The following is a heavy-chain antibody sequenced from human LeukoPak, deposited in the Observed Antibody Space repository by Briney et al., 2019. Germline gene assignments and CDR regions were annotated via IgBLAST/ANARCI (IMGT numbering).Heavy chain of an antibody. V-gene: IGHV3-74*01. CDR2: INTDESKI. CDR3: ARDKLRGVSSALDI. J-gene: IGHJ3*02. D-gene: IGHD3-10*01. CDR1: GFTFSSHW. Sequence: PGGSLRLSCAASGFTFSSHWMHWVRQTPGKGLVWVSRINTDESKINHADSVKGRFTISRDNSKNTLYLQMNSLRAEDTAVYYCARDKLRGVSSALDIWGQGTMVTVSS.